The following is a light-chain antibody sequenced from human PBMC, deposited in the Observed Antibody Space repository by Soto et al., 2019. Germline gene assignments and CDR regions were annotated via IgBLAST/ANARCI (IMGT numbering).Light chain of an antibody. V-gene: IGLV2-14*03. CDR1: NSDIGGYNY. CDR2: DVS. Sequence: QSALTQPASVSGSPGQSITISCTGTNSDIGGYNYVSWYQQHPGKAPKLLIYDVSNRPSGVSYRFSGSKSGNTASRTISGLQAEDEADYYCSSYTSRSTLGVFGVGTKLTVL. CDR3: SSYTSRSTLGV. J-gene: IGLJ2*01.